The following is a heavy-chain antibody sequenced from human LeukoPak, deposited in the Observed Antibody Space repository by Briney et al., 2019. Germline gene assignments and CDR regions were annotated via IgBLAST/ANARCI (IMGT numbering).Heavy chain of an antibody. CDR2: IGIRGDT. D-gene: IGHD6-19*01. J-gene: IGHJ4*02. V-gene: IGHV3-13*01. CDR1: GFTFIDYD. CDR3: ARGGLQVSGIDEFDY. Sequence: PGGSLRLSCAASGFTFIDYDMHWVRQVIGKGLEWVSAIGIRGDTHYSGSVKGRFTNSRENAERSLYLQMNSLRAEDTAVYYCARGGLQVSGIDEFDYWGQGTLVTVSS.